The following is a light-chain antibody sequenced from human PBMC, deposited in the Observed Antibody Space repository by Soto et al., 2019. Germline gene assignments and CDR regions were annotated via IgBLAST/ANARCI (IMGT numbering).Light chain of an antibody. V-gene: IGKV1-39*01. CDR2: TAS. J-gene: IGKJ3*01. CDR1: QSISSY. Sequence: DIQMTKSPSSLSASVGDRVTITCRASQSISSYLNWYQQKPGKAPKLLIYTASSLQSGVPSRFSGSGSGTDFTLTISSLQPEDFATYYCQHSYITLTFGPGTKVDIK. CDR3: QHSYITLT.